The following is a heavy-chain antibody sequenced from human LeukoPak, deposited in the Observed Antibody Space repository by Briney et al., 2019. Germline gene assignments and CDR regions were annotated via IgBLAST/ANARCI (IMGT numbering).Heavy chain of an antibody. CDR2: IYYSGST. CDR3: ARTTVGATLMGYFDY. D-gene: IGHD1-26*01. CDR1: GGSISSYY. Sequence: SETLSLTCTVSGGSISSYYWSWIRQPPGKGLEWIGYIYYSGSTNYNPSLKSRVTISVDTSKNQFSLKLSSVTAADTAMYYCARTTVGATLMGYFDYWGQGTLVTVSS. J-gene: IGHJ4*02. V-gene: IGHV4-59*08.